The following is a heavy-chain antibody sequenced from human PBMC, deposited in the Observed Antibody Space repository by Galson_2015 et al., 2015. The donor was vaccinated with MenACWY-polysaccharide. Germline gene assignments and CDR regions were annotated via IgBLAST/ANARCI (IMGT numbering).Heavy chain of an antibody. CDR3: AKPYYYDSSGYYFRAGNRPRGYYFDF. CDR2: ISGSGGST. D-gene: IGHD3-22*01. J-gene: IGHJ4*02. V-gene: IGHV3-23*01. Sequence: SLRLSCAASGFTFSSYAMSWVRQAPGKGLEWVSAISGSGGSTYYADSVKGRFTISRDNSKNTLYLQMNSLRAEDTAVYYCAKPYYYDSSGYYFRAGNRPRGYYFDFWGQGTLVTVSS. CDR1: GFTFSSYA.